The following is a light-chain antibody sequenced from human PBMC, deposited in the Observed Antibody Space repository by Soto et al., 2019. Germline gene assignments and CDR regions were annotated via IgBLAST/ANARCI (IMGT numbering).Light chain of an antibody. J-gene: IGKJ1*01. CDR2: DAS. CDR1: QRVSSN. CDR3: QQRGNWPRTWT. Sequence: EIVLTQSPATLSLSPGERATLSCRASQRVSSNLAWYQQKPGQAPRLLIYDASNRATGIPARFTGSGSGTDFTLTISSLEPEDFAVYYCQQRGNWPRTWTFGQGTKVDIK. V-gene: IGKV3-11*01.